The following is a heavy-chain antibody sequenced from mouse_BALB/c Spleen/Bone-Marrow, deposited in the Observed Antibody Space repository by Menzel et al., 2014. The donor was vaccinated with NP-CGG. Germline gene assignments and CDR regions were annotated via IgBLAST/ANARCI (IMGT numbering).Heavy chain of an antibody. Sequence: EVKVEESGGGLVQPGGSLKVSCAASGFDFSRYWMSWVRQAPGKGLEWIGEINPDSRTINYTPSLKDKFIISRDNAKNTLYLQMSKVRSEDTALYYCSRLGYYGGFAYWGQGTLVTVSA. D-gene: IGHD2-3*01. CDR2: INPDSRTI. V-gene: IGHV4-1*02. J-gene: IGHJ3*01. CDR3: SRLGYYGGFAY. CDR1: GFDFSRYW.